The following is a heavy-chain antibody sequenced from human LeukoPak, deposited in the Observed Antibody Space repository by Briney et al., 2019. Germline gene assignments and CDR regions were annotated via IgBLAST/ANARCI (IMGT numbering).Heavy chain of an antibody. CDR2: LNEDGTTI. J-gene: IGHJ4*02. CDR1: GFTFGSYW. V-gene: IGHV3-74*01. CDR3: ARGDYVGYYLDY. Sequence: GGSLRLSCAASGFTFGSYWMHWFRQPPGKGLVWVSRLNEDGTTITYADSVKGRFTISRDNAKNTLYLQMDSLRAEDTAVYYCARGDYVGYYLDYWGQGTLVTVSS. D-gene: IGHD4-17*01.